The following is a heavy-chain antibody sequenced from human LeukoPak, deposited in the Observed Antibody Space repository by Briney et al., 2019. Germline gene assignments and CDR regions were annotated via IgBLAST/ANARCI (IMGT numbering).Heavy chain of an antibody. D-gene: IGHD3-10*01. V-gene: IGHV3-21*01. CDR1: GFTFSSYS. CDR3: ARDRRYYGSGSPDAFDI. Sequence: PGRSLRLSCAASGFTFSSYSMNWVRQAPGKGLEWVSSISSSSSYIYYADSVKGRFTISRDNAKNSLYLQMNSLRAEDTAVYYCARDRRYYGSGSPDAFDIWGQGTMVTVSS. CDR2: ISSSSSYI. J-gene: IGHJ3*02.